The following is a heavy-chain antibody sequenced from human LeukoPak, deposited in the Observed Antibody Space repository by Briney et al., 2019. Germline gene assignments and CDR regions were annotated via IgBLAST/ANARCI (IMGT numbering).Heavy chain of an antibody. CDR3: AKDLRFLDYFDY. V-gene: IGHV3-23*01. CDR2: ISGSGGST. J-gene: IGHJ4*02. D-gene: IGHD3-3*01. Sequence: GGSLRLSCAASGFTFSSYAMSWVRQAPGKGLEWVSAISGSGGSTYYADSVKGRFTISRDNSRNTLYLQMNSLRAEDTAVYYCAKDLRFLDYFDYWGQGTLVTVSS. CDR1: GFTFSSYA.